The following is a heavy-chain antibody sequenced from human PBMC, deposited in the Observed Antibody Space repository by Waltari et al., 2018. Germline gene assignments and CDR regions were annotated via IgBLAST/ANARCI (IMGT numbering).Heavy chain of an antibody. CDR3: AREVNRPRDYEYSSPVYFDY. CDR2: IYYSGST. D-gene: IGHD6-6*01. Sequence: QLQLQESGPGLVKPSETLSLTCTVSGGSISSSSYYWGWIRQPPGQGLEWIGSIYYSGSTYYNPSLKSRVTISVDTSKNQFSLKLSSVTAADTAVYYCAREVNRPRDYEYSSPVYFDYWGQGTLVTVSS. V-gene: IGHV4-39*07. J-gene: IGHJ4*02. CDR1: GGSISSSSYY.